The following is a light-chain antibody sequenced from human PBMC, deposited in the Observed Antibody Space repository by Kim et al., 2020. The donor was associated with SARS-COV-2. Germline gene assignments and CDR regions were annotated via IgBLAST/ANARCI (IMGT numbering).Light chain of an antibody. Sequence: QPASISCKSSQSLLQSDGKTSLYLDVQKPGQPPQLLIYEVSNRFSGVPDRFSGSGSGTDFTLKISRVAAEDGGVYYCMQNKNLPRTFGQGTKLEI. J-gene: IGKJ2*01. V-gene: IGKV2D-29*01. CDR2: EVS. CDR3: MQNKNLPRT. CDR1: QSLLQSDGKTS.